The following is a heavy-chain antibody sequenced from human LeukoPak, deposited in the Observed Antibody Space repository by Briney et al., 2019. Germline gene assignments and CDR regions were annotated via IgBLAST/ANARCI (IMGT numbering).Heavy chain of an antibody. CDR3: ASQSYGDYASYFDY. V-gene: IGHV3-30-3*01. CDR1: GFTFSSYA. Sequence: PGGSLRLSCAASGFTFSSYAMHWVRQAPGKGLEWVAVISYDGSNKYYADSVKGRFTISRDNSKNTLYLQMSSLRAEDTAVYYCASQSYGDYASYFDYWGQGTLVTVSS. CDR2: ISYDGSNK. J-gene: IGHJ4*02. D-gene: IGHD4-17*01.